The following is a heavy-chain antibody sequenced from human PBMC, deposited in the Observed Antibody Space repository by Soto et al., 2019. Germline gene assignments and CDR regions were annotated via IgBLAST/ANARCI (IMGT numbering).Heavy chain of an antibody. V-gene: IGHV1-3*01. J-gene: IGHJ5*02. Sequence: ASVKVSCKASGYTFTSYAMHWVRQAPGQRLEWMGWINAGNGNTKYSQKFQGRVTITRDTSASTAYMELSSLRSEDTAVYYCARDMFGDCSSTSCAGEDWFDPWGQGTLVTVSS. CDR2: INAGNGNT. CDR1: GYTFTSYA. CDR3: ARDMFGDCSSTSCAGEDWFDP. D-gene: IGHD2-2*01.